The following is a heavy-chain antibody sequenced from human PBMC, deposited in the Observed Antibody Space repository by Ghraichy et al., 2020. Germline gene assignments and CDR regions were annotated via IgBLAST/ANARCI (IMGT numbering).Heavy chain of an antibody. CDR3: TKADYYDSNGFV. CDR2: IRNKANSHTT. V-gene: IGHV3-72*01. J-gene: IGHJ3*01. D-gene: IGHD3-22*01. CDR1: GFTFSDHY. Sequence: GGSLRLSCAASGFTFSDHYMDWVRQAPGKGLEWVGRIRNKANSHTTEYAASVEGRFTISRDDSKNFLYLQMNSLKTEDTAVYYCTKADYYDSNGFVWGQGTMVTVSS.